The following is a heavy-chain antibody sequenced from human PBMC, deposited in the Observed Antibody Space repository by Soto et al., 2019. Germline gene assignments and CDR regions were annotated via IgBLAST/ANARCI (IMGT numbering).Heavy chain of an antibody. CDR1: GFTFSSYA. CDR3: AKVRVAVAAHDAFDI. D-gene: IGHD6-19*01. V-gene: IGHV3-23*01. CDR2: ISGSGGST. J-gene: IGHJ3*02. Sequence: GGSLRLSCAASGFTFSSYAMSWVRQAPGKGLEWVSGISGSGGSTYYADSVKGRLTISRDNSKNTLYVQMNSLRAEDTAVYYCAKVRVAVAAHDAFDIWGQGTMVTVSS.